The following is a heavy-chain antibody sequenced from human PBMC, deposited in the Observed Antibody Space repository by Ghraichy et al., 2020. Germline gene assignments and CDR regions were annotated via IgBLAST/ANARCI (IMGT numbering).Heavy chain of an antibody. CDR2: ISGGGGTI. D-gene: IGHD6-13*01. J-gene: IGHJ4*02. V-gene: IGHV3-48*03. Sequence: GGSLRLSCAASGFTFSSYEMNWVRQAPGKGLEWVSYISGGGGTIYYADSVKGRFTISRDNAKNSLYLQMNSLRAEDTAVYYCARDGVSKYSSSWYLKWGQGTLVTVSS. CDR1: GFTFSSYE. CDR3: ARDGVSKYSSSWYLK.